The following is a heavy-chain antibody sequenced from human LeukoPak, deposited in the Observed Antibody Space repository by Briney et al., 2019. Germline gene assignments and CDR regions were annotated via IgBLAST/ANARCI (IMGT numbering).Heavy chain of an antibody. Sequence: GGSLRLSCAASGFTISSNYMGWVRQAPGKGLKWVSVIYGDGSSYYADSVKGRFTISRDNSKNTLHLQMNSLRAEDTAVYYCARGEAVGYTVERLWWGQGTLVTVSS. CDR3: ARGEAVGYTVERLW. CDR1: GFTISSNY. CDR2: IYGDGSS. V-gene: IGHV3-53*01. J-gene: IGHJ4*02. D-gene: IGHD5/OR15-5a*01.